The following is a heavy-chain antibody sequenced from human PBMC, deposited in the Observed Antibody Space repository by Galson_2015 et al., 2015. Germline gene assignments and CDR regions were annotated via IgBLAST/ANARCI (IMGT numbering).Heavy chain of an antibody. CDR3: AREYRLRFLEWLFSAFDI. V-gene: IGHV1-46*01. Sequence: SVKVSCKASGYTFTSHYMHWVRQAPGQGLEWMGIINPSGGSTSYAQKFQGRVTMTRDTSTSTVYMELSSLRSEDTAVYYCAREYRLRFLEWLFSAFDIWGQGTMVTVSS. D-gene: IGHD3-3*01. J-gene: IGHJ3*02. CDR2: INPSGGST. CDR1: GYTFTSHY.